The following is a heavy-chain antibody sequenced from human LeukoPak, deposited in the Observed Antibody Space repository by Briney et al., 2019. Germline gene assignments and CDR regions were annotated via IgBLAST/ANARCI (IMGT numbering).Heavy chain of an antibody. CDR3: ARKYCSTTSCLFDN. J-gene: IGHJ4*02. CDR2: ISSSGTTI. Sequence: GGSLRLSCAASGFTFSSYEMNWVRQAPGKGLQWVSDISSSGTTIYYADSVRGRFTISRDNAKNSLYLQMNSLRAEDTAVYYCARKYCSTTSCLFDNWGQGTLVTVSS. V-gene: IGHV3-48*03. CDR1: GFTFSSYE. D-gene: IGHD2-2*01.